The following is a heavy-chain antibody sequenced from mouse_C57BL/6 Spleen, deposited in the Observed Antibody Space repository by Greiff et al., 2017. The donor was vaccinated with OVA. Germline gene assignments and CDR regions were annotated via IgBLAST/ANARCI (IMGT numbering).Heavy chain of an antibody. CDR2: IHPNSGST. Sequence: QVQLQQPGAELVKPGASVKLSCKASGYTFTSYWMHWVKQRPGQGLEWIGMIHPNSGSTNYNKKFKSKATLTVDKSSSTAYMQLSSLTSEDSAVYYCARSGYYPFAYWGQGTLVTVSA. J-gene: IGHJ3*01. D-gene: IGHD2-3*01. V-gene: IGHV1-64*01. CDR1: GYTFTSYW. CDR3: ARSGYYPFAY.